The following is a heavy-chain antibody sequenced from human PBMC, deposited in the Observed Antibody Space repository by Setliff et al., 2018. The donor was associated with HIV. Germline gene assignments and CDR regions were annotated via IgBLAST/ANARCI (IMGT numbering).Heavy chain of an antibody. Sequence: SSETLSLTCSVSGVTISSHFWTWIRQPAGKGLEWIGRAYTGGSTNYNPSLKSRVSMSVDTSKNQFSLKVTSVTAADTAVYYCARQGAGYYYDSSEYYTGNGFDFWGQGTLVTVSS. CDR1: GVTISSHF. V-gene: IGHV4-4*07. D-gene: IGHD3-22*01. J-gene: IGHJ3*01. CDR2: AYTGGST. CDR3: ARQGAGYYYDSSEYYTGNGFDF.